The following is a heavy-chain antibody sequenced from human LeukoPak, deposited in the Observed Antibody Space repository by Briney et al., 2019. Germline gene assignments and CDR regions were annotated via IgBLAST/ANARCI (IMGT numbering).Heavy chain of an antibody. J-gene: IGHJ4*02. D-gene: IGHD2-15*01. CDR2: IHDSGST. CDR3: TRGGQWSKFYFDN. Sequence: SETLSLTCTVSGGSISSYYWSWIRQSPRKGLEWIGYIHDSGSTNYNPSLKSRVTVSVDTSKNQFSLKLRSVTAADTAVYYCTRGGQWSKFYFDNWGQGTLVTVSS. V-gene: IGHV4-59*01. CDR1: GGSISSYY.